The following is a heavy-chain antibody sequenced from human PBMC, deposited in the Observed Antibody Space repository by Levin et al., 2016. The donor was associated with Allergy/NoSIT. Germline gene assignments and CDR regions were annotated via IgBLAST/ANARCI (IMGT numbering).Heavy chain of an antibody. V-gene: IGHV2-5*02. CDR1: GFSLSTSEVG. CDR3: ARSTFHWLFGTPNFDS. Sequence: SGPTLVKPTQTLTLTCTVSGFSLSTSEVGVGWIRQPPGKALEWLALIRWDDDKRYSPSLKSRLTITKDTSKNQVVLTMTDADPLDTGTYFCARSTFHWLFGTPNFDSWGRGALVTVSS. CDR2: IRWDDDK. J-gene: IGHJ4*02. D-gene: IGHD3-9*01.